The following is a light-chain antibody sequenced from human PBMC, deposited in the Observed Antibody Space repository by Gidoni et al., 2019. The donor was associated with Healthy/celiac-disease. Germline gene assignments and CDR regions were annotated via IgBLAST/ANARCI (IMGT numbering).Light chain of an antibody. Sequence: QSALTQPPSASGSPGPSVTISCTGTSSDVGGYNSVSWYQQHPGKAPKLMIYEVSKRPSGVPDRFSGSKSGNTASLTVSGLQAEDEADYYCSSYAGSNNYVFGTGTKVTV. CDR3: SSYAGSNNYV. CDR1: SSDVGGYNS. V-gene: IGLV2-8*01. J-gene: IGLJ1*01. CDR2: EVS.